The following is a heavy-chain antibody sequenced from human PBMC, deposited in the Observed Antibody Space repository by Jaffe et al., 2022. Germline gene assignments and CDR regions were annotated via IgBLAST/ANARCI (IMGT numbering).Heavy chain of an antibody. CDR2: VKQDESER. CDR1: GFSFSDSW. V-gene: IGHV3-7*01. J-gene: IGHJ4*02. CDR3: VRDSGGVLAS. D-gene: IGHD2-8*02. Sequence: EVQLVESGGGLVQPGGSLRLSCAASGFSFSDSWMAWVRQAPGKGPEWVANVKQDESERYYVDSVKGRFTISRDNAKNSVYLQMNSLRVEDTAVYYCVRDSGGVLASWGQGTLVTVSS.